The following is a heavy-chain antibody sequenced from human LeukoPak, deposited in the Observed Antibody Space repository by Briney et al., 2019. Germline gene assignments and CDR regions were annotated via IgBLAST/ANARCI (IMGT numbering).Heavy chain of an antibody. Sequence: ASVKVSCKVSGYTLTELSMHWVRQAPGKGLEWMGGFDPEDGETIYAQKFQGRVTMTEDTSTDTAYMELSSLRSEDTAVYYCARGLRNYGSGSYRMIGWGQGTLVTVSS. CDR3: ARGLRNYGSGSYRMIG. V-gene: IGHV1-24*01. J-gene: IGHJ4*02. CDR2: FDPEDGET. D-gene: IGHD3-10*01. CDR1: GYTLTELS.